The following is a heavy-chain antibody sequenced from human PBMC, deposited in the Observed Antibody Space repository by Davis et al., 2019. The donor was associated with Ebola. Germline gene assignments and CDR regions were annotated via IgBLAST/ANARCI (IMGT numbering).Heavy chain of an antibody. V-gene: IGHV3-23*01. J-gene: IGHJ5*02. Sequence: PGGSLRLSCAASGFLFSSYAMSWVRQAPGKGLEWISSISGSDGRRYYADSVKGRFTISRDNSKNMLYLQITSLRAEDTAVYYCAQCFHDRGCRRGVSWGQGTLVTVS. D-gene: IGHD3-22*01. CDR2: ISGSDGRR. CDR1: GFLFSSYA. CDR3: AQCFHDRGCRRGVS.